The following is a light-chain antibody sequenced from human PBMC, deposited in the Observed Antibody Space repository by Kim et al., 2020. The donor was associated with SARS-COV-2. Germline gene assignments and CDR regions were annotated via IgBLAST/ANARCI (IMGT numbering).Light chain of an antibody. CDR2: AAS. CDR3: LQYCTYPLT. CDR1: QGIRSD. Sequence: AIQMAQSPSSLSASVGDRLTITCRASQGIRSDLGWYQQKPGKAPKLLIYAASSLRSGVPSRFRGSGSGTDFSLTISSLQPEDFATYYCLQYCTYPLTFGSGTKVDIK. V-gene: IGKV1-6*02. J-gene: IGKJ4*02.